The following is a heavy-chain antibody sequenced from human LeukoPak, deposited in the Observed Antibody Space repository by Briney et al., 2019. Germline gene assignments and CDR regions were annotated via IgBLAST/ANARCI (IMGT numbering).Heavy chain of an antibody. CDR3: AKDSPRLSSSSDFFDY. D-gene: IGHD6-6*01. J-gene: IGHJ4*02. Sequence: GGSLRLSCAASGFTFSSYGMHWVRQAPGKGLEWVAFIRYDGSNKYYADSVKGRFTISRDNSKNTLYLQMNSLRAEDTVVYYCAKDSPRLSSSSDFFDYWGQGTLVTVSS. CDR1: GFTFSSYG. CDR2: IRYDGSNK. V-gene: IGHV3-30*02.